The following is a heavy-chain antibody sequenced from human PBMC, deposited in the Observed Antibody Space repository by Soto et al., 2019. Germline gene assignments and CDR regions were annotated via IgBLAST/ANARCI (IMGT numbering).Heavy chain of an antibody. J-gene: IGHJ4*02. CDR2: TYYRSKLYN. Sequence: PSQTLSLTCVISGDSVSNKSTAWNWIRQSPSGGLEWLGRTYYRSKLYNDYATSMKSRITISPDTSKNQFSLHLNSVTPEDTAVYFCARRFFDLGSAFDFWGQGTQVTVSS. V-gene: IGHV6-1*01. CDR3: ARRFFDLGSAFDF. CDR1: GDSVSNKSTA. D-gene: IGHD3-9*01.